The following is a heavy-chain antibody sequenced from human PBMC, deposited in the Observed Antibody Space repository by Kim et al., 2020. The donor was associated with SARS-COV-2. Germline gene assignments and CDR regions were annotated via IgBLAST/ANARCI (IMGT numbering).Heavy chain of an antibody. CDR1: GYSFSSYG. CDR2: ISVDNGYT. V-gene: IGHV1-18*01. CDR3: AIDVSYDILTDYFGNYFDY. D-gene: IGHD3-9*01. Sequence: ASVKVSCKTSGYSFSSYGVSWVRQAPGQGLEWMGWISVDNGYTNYAQKLQGRVTMTTDTSTSTAYMELTSLRSDDTAVYYCAIDVSYDILTDYFGNYFDYWGQGTLVTVSS. J-gene: IGHJ4*02.